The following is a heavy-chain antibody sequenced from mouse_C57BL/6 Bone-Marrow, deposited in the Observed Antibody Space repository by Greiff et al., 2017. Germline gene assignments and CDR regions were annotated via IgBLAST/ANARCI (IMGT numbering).Heavy chain of an antibody. Sequence: DVMLVESGGDLVKPGGSLKLSCAASGFTFSSYGMSWVRQTPDKRLEWVATISSGGSYTYYPDSVKGRFTISRDNAKNTLYLQMSSLKSEDTAMYYCARPLYYGNYESAYWGQGTLVTVSA. D-gene: IGHD2-1*01. V-gene: IGHV5-6*02. CDR1: GFTFSSYG. CDR3: ARPLYYGNYESAY. J-gene: IGHJ3*01. CDR2: ISSGGSYT.